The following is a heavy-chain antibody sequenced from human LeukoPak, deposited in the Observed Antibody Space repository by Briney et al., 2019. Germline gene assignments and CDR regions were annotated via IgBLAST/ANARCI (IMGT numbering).Heavy chain of an antibody. V-gene: IGHV3-23*01. CDR3: AKSTSYYGSGSLDY. Sequence: GGSLRLACAASGFTVRSNYMSWVRQAPGKGLEWVSAISGSGGSTYYADYVKGRFTISRDNSKNTLYLQMNSLRAEDTAVYYCAKSTSYYGSGSLDYWGQGTLVTVSS. J-gene: IGHJ4*02. CDR2: ISGSGGST. D-gene: IGHD3-10*01. CDR1: GFTVRSNY.